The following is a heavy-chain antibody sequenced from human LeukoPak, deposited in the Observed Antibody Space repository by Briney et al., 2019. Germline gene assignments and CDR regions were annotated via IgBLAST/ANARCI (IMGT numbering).Heavy chain of an antibody. D-gene: IGHD2-2*01. J-gene: IGHJ6*03. CDR1: GGTSSSYA. Sequence: SVKVSCKASGGTSSSYAISWVRQAPGQGLEWMGGIIPIFGTANYAQKFQGRVTITADESTSTAYMELSSLRSEDTAVYYCARGSNIVVVPADNYYYMDVWGKGTTVTVSS. CDR3: ARGSNIVVVPADNYYYMDV. CDR2: IIPIFGTA. V-gene: IGHV1-69*13.